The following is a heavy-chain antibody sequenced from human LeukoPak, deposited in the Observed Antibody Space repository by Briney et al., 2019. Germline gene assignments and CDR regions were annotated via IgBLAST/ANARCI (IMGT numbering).Heavy chain of an antibody. J-gene: IGHJ4*02. CDR3: ARLRVSGSYLYYFDY. V-gene: IGHV4-4*09. Sequence: PSETLSLTCTVSGGSMSYDYWSWIRQTPGMGLEWIGYIYTTGSTNYNPSLKGRVTISVDTSTNQFSLRLRSVTAADTAVYYCARLRVSGSYLYYFDYWGQGTLVTVSS. CDR2: IYTTGST. D-gene: IGHD1-26*01. CDR1: GGSMSYDY.